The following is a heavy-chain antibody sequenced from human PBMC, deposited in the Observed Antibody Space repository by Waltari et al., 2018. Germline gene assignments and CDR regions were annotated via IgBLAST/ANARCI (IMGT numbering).Heavy chain of an antibody. CDR2: SSTYTGNT. Sequence: QVPLVQSGPEVKMPGPSVPVSCKASGYTFDSYGISWVRQAPGQGLEWMGWSSTYTGNTDYAQKFQDRVTMYTDASTSTAYLDLRSLRSDNTAVYYCARDQTYSSGSPATYWGQGTLVTVSS. CDR1: GYTFDSYG. V-gene: IGHV1-18*01. J-gene: IGHJ4*02. CDR3: ARDQTYSSGSPATY. D-gene: IGHD6-19*01.